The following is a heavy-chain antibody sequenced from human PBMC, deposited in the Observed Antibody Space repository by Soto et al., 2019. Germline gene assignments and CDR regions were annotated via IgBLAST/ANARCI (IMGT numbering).Heavy chain of an antibody. CDR3: ARERTSKGGMDV. CDR2: IISGGSRV. V-gene: IGHV3-74*01. J-gene: IGHJ6*02. CDR1: GFTFSNDW. Sequence: PVGSLRLSCAASGFTFSNDWMNWVRQGPGKGLEWVSRIISGGSRVSYADSVKGRFTIARDNAKNTLYLEMHSLTAEDTAVYYCARERTSKGGMDVWGQGTTVTSP.